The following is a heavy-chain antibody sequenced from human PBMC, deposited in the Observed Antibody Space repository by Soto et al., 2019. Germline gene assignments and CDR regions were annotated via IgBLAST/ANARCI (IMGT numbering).Heavy chain of an antibody. CDR2: IRSKANSYAT. Sequence: EVQLVESGGGLVQPGGSLKLSCAASGFTFSGSAIHWFRQASGKGLEWVGRIRSKANSYATAYAASVKSRFTISRDDSKNRADLQINSLKTEDTAVYYCTSPAPAGESKAHPCDYWGQGTLVTVSS. V-gene: IGHV3-73*01. CDR1: GFTFSGSA. J-gene: IGHJ4*02. CDR3: TSPAPAGESKAHPCDY. D-gene: IGHD3-10*01.